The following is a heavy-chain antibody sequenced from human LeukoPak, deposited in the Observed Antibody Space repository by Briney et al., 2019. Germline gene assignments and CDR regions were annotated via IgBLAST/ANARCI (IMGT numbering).Heavy chain of an antibody. V-gene: IGHV3-30*01. D-gene: IGHD3-22*01. CDR3: ARDGYYYDSSGSGYYDY. CDR2: ISYDGSNK. J-gene: IGHJ4*02. CDR1: GFTFSSYA. Sequence: GGSLRLSCAASGFTFSSYAMHWVRQAPGKGLEWVAVISYDGSNKYYADSVKGRFTISRGNSKNTLYLQMNSLRAEDTAVYYCARDGYYYDSSGSGYYDYWGQGTLVTVSS.